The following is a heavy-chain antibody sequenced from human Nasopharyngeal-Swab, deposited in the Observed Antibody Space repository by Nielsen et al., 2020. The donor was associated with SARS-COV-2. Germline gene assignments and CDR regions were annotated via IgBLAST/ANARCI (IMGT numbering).Heavy chain of an antibody. CDR2: INPNSGGA. CDR3: AGGGYCSGGSCYSFDAFDI. CDR1: GCTFTGYY. D-gene: IGHD2-15*01. V-gene: IGHV1-2*06. J-gene: IGHJ3*02. Sequence: ASVKVSCKASGCTFTGYYMHWVRQAPGQGLEWMGRINPNSGGANYAQKLQGRVTMTRDTSISTAYMELSRLRSDDTAVYYRAGGGYCSGGSCYSFDAFDIWGQGTMVTVSS.